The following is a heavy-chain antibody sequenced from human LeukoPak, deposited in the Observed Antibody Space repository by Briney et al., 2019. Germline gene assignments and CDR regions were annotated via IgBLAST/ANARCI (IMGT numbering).Heavy chain of an antibody. J-gene: IGHJ4*02. Sequence: GASVKVSCKASGYTFTGYYTHWVRQAPGQGLEWMGWINPNSGGTNYAQKFQGRVTMTRDTSISTAYMELSRLRSDDTAVYYCARDRYTITITMVRGVIGYWGQGTLVTVSS. CDR3: ARDRYTITITMVRGVIGY. CDR1: GYTFTGYY. D-gene: IGHD3-10*01. V-gene: IGHV1-2*02. CDR2: INPNSGGT.